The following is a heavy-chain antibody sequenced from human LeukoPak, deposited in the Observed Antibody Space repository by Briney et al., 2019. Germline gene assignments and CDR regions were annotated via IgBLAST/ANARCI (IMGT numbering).Heavy chain of an antibody. Sequence: GGALQSSFKGAGYCFTSYWSGWVLRMPGKGGGGMGIIYPGDSDTRYSPSFQGQVTISADKSISTAYLQWSSLKASDTAMYYCARGHSSGWNFDYWGQGTLVTVSS. V-gene: IGHV5-51*01. CDR2: IYPGDSDT. D-gene: IGHD6-19*01. CDR1: GYCFTSYW. CDR3: ARGHSSGWNFDY. J-gene: IGHJ4*02.